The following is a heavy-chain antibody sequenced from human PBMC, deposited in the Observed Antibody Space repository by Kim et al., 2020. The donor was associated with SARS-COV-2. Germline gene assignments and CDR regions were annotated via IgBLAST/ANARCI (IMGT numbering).Heavy chain of an antibody. D-gene: IGHD2-2*02. CDR2: INHSGST. CDR1: CGSFSGYY. CDR3: ARASAGVVPAPILGIGPHYDYFIMDV. Sequence: SETLSLTCAVYCGSFSGYYWSWIRQPPGKGLEWIGEINHSGSTNYNPSLKRRVTISVDTYKNQFSRNLSSVTAADTAFYYCARASAGVVPAPILGIGPHYDYFIMDVWGQGTMVTVSS. V-gene: IGHV4-34*01. J-gene: IGHJ6*02.